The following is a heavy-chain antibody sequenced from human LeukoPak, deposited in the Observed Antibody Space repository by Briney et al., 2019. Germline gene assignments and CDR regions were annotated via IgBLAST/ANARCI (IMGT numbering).Heavy chain of an antibody. Sequence: GGSLRLSCAASGFTFSSYWMNWVRQAPGKGLEWVASVNEGGSERYYVDSVRGRFTISRDNAKNSLYLQMNSLRSEDTAVYYCATETGNFYFYSWGQGTLVTVSS. CDR3: ATETGNFYFYS. V-gene: IGHV3-7*03. J-gene: IGHJ4*02. CDR1: GFTFSSYW. CDR2: VNEGGSER. D-gene: IGHD1-7*01.